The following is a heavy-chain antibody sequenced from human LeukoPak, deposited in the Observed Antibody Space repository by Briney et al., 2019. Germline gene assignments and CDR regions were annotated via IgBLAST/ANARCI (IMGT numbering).Heavy chain of an antibody. CDR3: ARERRSSWYGYFDY. Sequence: PSETLSLTCTVSGGSISSGGYYWSWIRQPPGKGLEWIGYIYHSGSTYHNPSLKSRVTISVDRSKNQFSLKLSSVTAADTAVYYCARERRSSWYGYFDYWGQGTLVTVSS. CDR2: IYHSGST. D-gene: IGHD6-13*01. V-gene: IGHV4-30-2*01. CDR1: GGSISSGGYY. J-gene: IGHJ4*02.